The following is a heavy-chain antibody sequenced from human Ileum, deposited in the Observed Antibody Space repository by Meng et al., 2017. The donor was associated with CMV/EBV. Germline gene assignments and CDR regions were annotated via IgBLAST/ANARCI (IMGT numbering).Heavy chain of an antibody. Sequence: GESLKISCVGSGFTFRNYKMNWVRQAPGKGPEFVSQIGKDGLVYGDSVRGRFTTTRDDAKNLLFLEMNSLTVEDTAVYYCAREGAYDLVHWFDYWGQGTLVTVSS. CDR3: AREGAYDLVHWFDY. CDR2: IGKDGL. J-gene: IGHJ4*02. D-gene: IGHD6-13*01. CDR1: GFTFRNYK. V-gene: IGHV3-48*03.